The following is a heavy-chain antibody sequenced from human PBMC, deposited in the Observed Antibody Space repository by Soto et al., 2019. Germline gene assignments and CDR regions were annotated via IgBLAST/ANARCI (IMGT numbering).Heavy chain of an antibody. CDR2: ISYDGSNK. V-gene: IGHV3-30*19. J-gene: IGHJ4*02. CDR3: ARDGRFTYYDFWSGYYGFDY. CDR1: GFSFSNYG. Sequence: GGSLRLSCAASGFSFSNYGMHWVRQAPGKGLEWVAVISYDGSNKYYADSVKGRFTISRDNSKNTLYLQMNSLRAEDTAVYYRARDGRFTYYDFWSGYYGFDYWGQGTLVTVSS. D-gene: IGHD3-3*01.